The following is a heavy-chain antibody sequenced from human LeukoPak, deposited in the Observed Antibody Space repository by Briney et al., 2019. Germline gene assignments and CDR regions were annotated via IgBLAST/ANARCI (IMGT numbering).Heavy chain of an antibody. CDR2: TSSDLNVR. V-gene: IGHV3-30-3*01. J-gene: IGHJ4*02. CDR3: AREGYYGSGSPPSLYFDY. CDR1: GFTFRNYV. Sequence: GGSLRLSCAASGFTFRNYVIHWVRQAPGKGLEWVAVTSSDLNVRLYADFVKGRFTISRDNSRSTLYLQMNSLRPEDTAIYYCAREGYYGSGSPPSLYFDYWGQGTLVTVSS. D-gene: IGHD3-10*01.